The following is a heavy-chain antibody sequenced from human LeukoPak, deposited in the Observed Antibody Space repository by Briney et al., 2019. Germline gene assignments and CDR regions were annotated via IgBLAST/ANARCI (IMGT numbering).Heavy chain of an antibody. CDR1: GFTVSSNY. D-gene: IGHD6-13*01. CDR3: ARDVSRGIAAAGDDY. Sequence: LGGSLRLSCAASGFTVSSNYMSWVRPAPGKGLEWVSVIYSGGSTYYADSVKGRFTISRDNSKNTLYLQMNSLRAEDTAVYYCARDVSRGIAAAGDDYWGQGTLVTVSS. CDR2: IYSGGST. V-gene: IGHV3-66*01. J-gene: IGHJ4*02.